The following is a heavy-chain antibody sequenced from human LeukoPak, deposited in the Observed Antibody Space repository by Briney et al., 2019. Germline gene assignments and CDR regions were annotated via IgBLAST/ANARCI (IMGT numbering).Heavy chain of an antibody. CDR2: ISSSSSYT. CDR3: ARDFTLPDY. Sequence: GGSLRLSCAASGFTFSSYTMSWVRQAPGKGLEWVSSISSSSSYTYYADSLKGRFTISRDNAKNSLYLQMNSLRAEDTAVYYCARDFTLPDYWGQGTLVTVSS. CDR1: GFTFSSYT. J-gene: IGHJ4*02. V-gene: IGHV3-21*01.